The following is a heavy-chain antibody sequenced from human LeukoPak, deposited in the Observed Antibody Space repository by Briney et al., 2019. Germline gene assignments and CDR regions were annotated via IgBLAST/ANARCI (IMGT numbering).Heavy chain of an antibody. D-gene: IGHD3-22*01. CDR2: IWYDGGNK. CDR3: ARDEAGGGGYYDSSGYLYY. J-gene: IGHJ4*02. V-gene: IGHV3-33*01. CDR1: RFTLSSYG. Sequence: GRSLRLSCAASRFTLSSYGMHWVRQAPGKGLEWVAAIWYDGGNKYYADSVKGRFTNSRDNSKKTLYLQMNSLRAEDTAVYHCARDEAGGGGYYDSSGYLYYWGQGTLVTVSS.